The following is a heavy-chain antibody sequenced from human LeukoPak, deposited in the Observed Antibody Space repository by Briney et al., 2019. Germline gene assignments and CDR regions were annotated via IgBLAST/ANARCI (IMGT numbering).Heavy chain of an antibody. CDR1: GGSISSSSW. CDR2: IYHSGST. D-gene: IGHD5-18*01. Sequence: PSGTLSLTCAVSGGSISSSSWWSWVRQPPGKGLEWIGEIYHSGSTYYNPSLKSRVTISVDTSKNQFSLKLSSVTAADTAVYYCARGRYTYGNAFDYWGQGTLVTVSS. V-gene: IGHV4-4*02. J-gene: IGHJ4*02. CDR3: ARGRYTYGNAFDY.